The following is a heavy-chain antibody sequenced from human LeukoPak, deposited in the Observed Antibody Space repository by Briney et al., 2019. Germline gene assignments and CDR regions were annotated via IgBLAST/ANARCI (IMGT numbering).Heavy chain of an antibody. Sequence: ASVKVSCKASGYTFTGYYMHWVRQAPGQGLEWMGWINPNSGGTNYAQKFQGRVTMTRDTSISTAYMELSRLRSDDAAVYYCARVRYSSGWYNGGEFDYRGQGTLVTVSS. CDR3: ARVRYSSGWYNGGEFDY. V-gene: IGHV1-2*02. J-gene: IGHJ4*02. CDR1: GYTFTGYY. D-gene: IGHD6-19*01. CDR2: INPNSGGT.